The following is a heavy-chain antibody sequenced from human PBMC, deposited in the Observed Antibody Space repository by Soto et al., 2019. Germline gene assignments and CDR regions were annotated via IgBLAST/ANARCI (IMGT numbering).Heavy chain of an antibody. J-gene: IGHJ6*03. CDR2: ISAYNGNT. D-gene: IGHD4-4*01. V-gene: IGHV1-18*01. CDR3: ARSYRNYYYYMDV. Sequence: ASVKVSCKASGYTFTSYCISWVRQAPGQGLEWMGWISAYNGNTNYEQKLQGRVTMTTDTSTSTAYMELRSLRSDDTAVYYCARSYRNYYYYMDVWGKGTTVTVSS. CDR1: GYTFTSYC.